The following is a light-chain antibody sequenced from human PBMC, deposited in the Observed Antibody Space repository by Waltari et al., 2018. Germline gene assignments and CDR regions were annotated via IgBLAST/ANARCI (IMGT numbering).Light chain of an antibody. J-gene: IGLJ1*01. CDR2: DDN. V-gene: IGLV1-51*01. CDR3: GTWDSTLSTYV. CDR1: NSNIGITY. Sequence: QSVLTQPPSVSATTGQTVPISCSGSNSNIGITYVSWYQQFPGTAPKLLIYDDNKRPSQIPDRFSGSKSGTSATLGITGLQAGDEADYYCGTWDSTLSTYVYGTGTRLTVL.